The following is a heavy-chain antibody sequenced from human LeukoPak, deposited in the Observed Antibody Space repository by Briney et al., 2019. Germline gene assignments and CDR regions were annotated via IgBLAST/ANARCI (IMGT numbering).Heavy chain of an antibody. Sequence: SETLSLTCTVTGGSISGYYWSWIRRPPGKGLEWIGHIYYSGSADYNASLKSRATMFVDTSKNEFSLTLRSVTAADTAVYYCARVGDSSGYSVLDSWGQGTLVTVSS. CDR1: GGSISGYY. CDR3: ARVGDSSGYSVLDS. CDR2: IYYSGSA. D-gene: IGHD3-22*01. V-gene: IGHV4-59*01. J-gene: IGHJ4*02.